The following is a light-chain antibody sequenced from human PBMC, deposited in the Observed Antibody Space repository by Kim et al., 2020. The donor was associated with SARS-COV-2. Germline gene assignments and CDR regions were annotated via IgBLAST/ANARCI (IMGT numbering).Light chain of an antibody. V-gene: IGKV1-39*01. CDR2: AAS. J-gene: IGKJ3*01. Sequence: DIQMNQSPSSLSASVGDRVTITCRTSQSISTHLNWYHQKPGRAPKLLISAASTLQGGVPSRFSGSGSETDFTLTISSLQPEDFATSFCHQSYISPFTFGPGTKVDIK. CDR1: QSISTH. CDR3: HQSYISPFT.